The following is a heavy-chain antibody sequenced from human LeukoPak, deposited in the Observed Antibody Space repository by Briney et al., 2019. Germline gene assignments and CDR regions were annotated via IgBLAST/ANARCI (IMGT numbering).Heavy chain of an antibody. V-gene: IGHV3-64*01. CDR3: AKYRLVWLPAPVFDY. D-gene: IGHD5-24*01. CDR2: TSSNGGST. Sequence: GGSLRLSCAASGLTFSSYAIHWVRQAPGKGLECVSATSSNGGSTYYPNSVKGRFTISRDNSKTQLYLKMGSLRAEDTAVYYCAKYRLVWLPAPVFDYWGQGTLVTVSS. J-gene: IGHJ4*02. CDR1: GLTFSSYA.